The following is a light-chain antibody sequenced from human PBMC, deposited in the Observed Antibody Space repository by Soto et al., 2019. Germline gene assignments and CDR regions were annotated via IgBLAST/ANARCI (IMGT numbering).Light chain of an antibody. CDR2: GAS. V-gene: IGKV3-20*01. Sequence: EIVFTQSACTLSLSPGERATLSCRASQSVSSSYLAWYQQKPGQAPRLLIYGASSRATGIPDRFSGSGSGTDFTLTISRLEPEDFAVYYCQQYGSWTFGQGTKVDIK. CDR1: QSVSSSY. CDR3: QQYGSWT. J-gene: IGKJ1*01.